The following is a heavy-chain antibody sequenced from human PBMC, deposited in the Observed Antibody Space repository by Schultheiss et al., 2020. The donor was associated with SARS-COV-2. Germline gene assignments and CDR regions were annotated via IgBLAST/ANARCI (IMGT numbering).Heavy chain of an antibody. D-gene: IGHD6-13*01. Sequence: GGSLRLSCKGSGYSFTSYWIGWVRQMPGKGLEWMGIIYPGDSDTRYSPSFQGQVTISADKSISNAYLQWSSLKASDTAMYYCARLLAAAAVPHDAFDIWGQGTMVTVAS. CDR2: IYPGDSDT. V-gene: IGHV5-51*01. CDR1: GYSFTSYW. J-gene: IGHJ3*02. CDR3: ARLLAAAAVPHDAFDI.